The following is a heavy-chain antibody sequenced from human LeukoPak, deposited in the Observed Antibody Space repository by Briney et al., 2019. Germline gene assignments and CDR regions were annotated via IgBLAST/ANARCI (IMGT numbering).Heavy chain of an antibody. D-gene: IGHD4-17*01. V-gene: IGHV3-74*01. CDR2: INSDGSDT. Sequence: PGGSLRLSCAASGFTFSHFWIHWVRQAPGKGLVGVSRINSDGSDTIYADSVKGRFTSSRDNAKNILYLQMNNLRAEDTAVYYCARMTTVTTEGIWGQGTMVAVSS. CDR1: GFTFSHFW. CDR3: ARMTTVTTEGI. J-gene: IGHJ3*02.